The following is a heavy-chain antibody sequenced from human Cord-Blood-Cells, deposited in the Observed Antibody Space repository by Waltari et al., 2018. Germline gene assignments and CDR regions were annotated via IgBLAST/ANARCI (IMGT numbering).Heavy chain of an antibody. D-gene: IGHD6-6*01. CDR1: GFTFSRYW. Sequence: EVQLVESGGGLVQPGGSLRLSCAASGFTFSRYWMSWVRQAPGKGREWVANIKQDGSEKYYVDSVKDRFTISRDNAKNSLYLQMNSLRAEDTAVYYCARSIAARLGFDYWGQGTLVTVSS. CDR2: IKQDGSEK. CDR3: ARSIAARLGFDY. J-gene: IGHJ4*02. V-gene: IGHV3-7*01.